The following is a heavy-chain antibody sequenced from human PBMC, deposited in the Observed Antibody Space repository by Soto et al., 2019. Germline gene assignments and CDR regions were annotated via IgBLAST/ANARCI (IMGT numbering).Heavy chain of an antibody. J-gene: IGHJ4*02. CDR3: ARDRGAGWYEIDN. CDR1: GYTFTSFA. V-gene: IGHV1-3*01. Sequence: QVQIVQSGAGVKRPGTSVRVSCKASGYTFTSFALHWVRQAPGQRLEWLGWFHGATGNTQSSQNFQGRLTITRDTAASTAYMELGSLTPEDTAVYYCARDRGAGWYEIDNWGQGTLVTVSA. D-gene: IGHD6-19*01. CDR2: FHGATGNT.